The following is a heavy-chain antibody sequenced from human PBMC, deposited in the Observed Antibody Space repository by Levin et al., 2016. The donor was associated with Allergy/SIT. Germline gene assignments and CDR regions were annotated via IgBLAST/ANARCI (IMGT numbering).Heavy chain of an antibody. D-gene: IGHD5-18*01. Sequence: GESLKISCAASGFTFSSYAMSWVRQAPGKGLEWVSAISGSGGSTYYADSVKGRFTISRDNSKNTLYLQMNSLRAEDTAVYYCAKDFRYTAMVPFDYWGQGTLVTVSS. CDR2: ISGSGGST. V-gene: IGHV3-23*01. CDR3: AKDFRYTAMVPFDY. CDR1: GFTFSSYA. J-gene: IGHJ4*02.